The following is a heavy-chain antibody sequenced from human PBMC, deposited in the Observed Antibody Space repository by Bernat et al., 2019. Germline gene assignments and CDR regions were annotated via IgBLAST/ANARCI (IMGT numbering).Heavy chain of an antibody. D-gene: IGHD6-19*01. CDR3: ARRRIAVAGTGGGGYYYYYMDV. V-gene: IGHV3-33*01. J-gene: IGHJ6*03. CDR1: GFTFSSYG. CDR2: IWYDGSNK. Sequence: QVQLVESGGGVVQPGRSLRLSCAASGFTFSSYGMHWVRQAPGKGLEWVAVIWYDGSNKYYADSVKGRFTISRDNSKNTLYLQMNSLRAKDTAVYYCARRRIAVAGTGGGGYYYYYMDVWGKGTTVTVSS.